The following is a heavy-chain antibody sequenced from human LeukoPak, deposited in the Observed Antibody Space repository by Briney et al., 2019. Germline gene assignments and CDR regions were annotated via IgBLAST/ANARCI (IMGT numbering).Heavy chain of an antibody. CDR2: IYYSDSGTM. Sequence: PSESLSVTCTVPGGSISRSSYYWGWIRQSPGKGLEWLGSIYYSDSGTMYYIPSLKSRVTMSADTSKYQFSLRVSSVTAADTAVYCCARRPPALGAFDTWGQGTMVSVSS. J-gene: IGHJ3*02. CDR3: ARRPPALGAFDT. CDR1: GGSISRSSYY. V-gene: IGHV4-39*01.